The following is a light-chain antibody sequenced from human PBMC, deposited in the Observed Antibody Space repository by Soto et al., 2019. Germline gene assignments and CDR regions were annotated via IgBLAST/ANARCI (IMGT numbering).Light chain of an antibody. J-gene: IGLJ2*01. CDR3: CSYTVSGTLL. CDR2: EGS. Sequence: QSALTQPASVSGSPGQSITISCTGTSSDVGSYDLVSWYQQYPGEAPKLMIYEGSKRPSGVTPRFSGSRSGNTASLTISRLLAEDEADYYCCSYTVSGTLLFGGGTKVTVL. V-gene: IGLV2-23*01. CDR1: SSDVGSYDL.